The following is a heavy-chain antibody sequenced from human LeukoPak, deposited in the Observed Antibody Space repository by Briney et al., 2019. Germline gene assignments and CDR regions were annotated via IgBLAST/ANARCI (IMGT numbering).Heavy chain of an antibody. J-gene: IGHJ4*02. CDR3: TKPQSGSYYAFDY. CDR1: GFTFSSYW. D-gene: IGHD1-26*01. Sequence: GGSLRLSCAASGFTFSSYWMHWVRQAPGKGLVWVSRINSDGSSTSYADSVKGRFTISRDNAKNTLYLQMNSLRAEDTAVYYCTKPQSGSYYAFDYWGQGTLVTVSS. CDR2: INSDGSST. V-gene: IGHV3-74*01.